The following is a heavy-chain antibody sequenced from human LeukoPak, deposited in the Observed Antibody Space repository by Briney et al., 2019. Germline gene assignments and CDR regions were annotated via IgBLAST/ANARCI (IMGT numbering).Heavy chain of an antibody. CDR3: ARGGFNYDSYHFDY. J-gene: IGHJ4*02. CDR2: ISSSGSTI. CDR1: GFTFSSYE. D-gene: IGHD5-18*01. V-gene: IGHV3-48*03. Sequence: GLSLRLSCAASGFTFSSYEMNWVRQAPGKGLEWVSYISSSGSTIYYADSVKGRFTISRDNAKNSLYLQMNSLRAEDTAVYYCARGGFNYDSYHFDYWGQGTLVTVSS.